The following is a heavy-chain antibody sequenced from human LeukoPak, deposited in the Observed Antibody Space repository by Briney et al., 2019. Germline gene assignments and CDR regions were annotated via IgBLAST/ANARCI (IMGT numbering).Heavy chain of an antibody. CDR3: AKGVGYFPIRNAFDI. CDR2: ISGSGGST. CDR1: GFTFSSYA. D-gene: IGHD6-25*01. V-gene: IGHV3-23*01. Sequence: GGSLRLSCAASGFTFSSYAMSWVRQAPGKGLEWVSAISGSGGSTYYADSVKGRFTISRDNSKNTLYPQMNSLRAEDTAVYYCAKGVGYFPIRNAFDIWGQGTMVTVSS. J-gene: IGHJ3*02.